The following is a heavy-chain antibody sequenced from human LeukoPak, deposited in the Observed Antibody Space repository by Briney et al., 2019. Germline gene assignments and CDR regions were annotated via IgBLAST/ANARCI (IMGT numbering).Heavy chain of an antibody. D-gene: IGHD1-1*01. J-gene: IGHJ6*02. Sequence: PGGSLRLSCAASGFTFSSYSMNWVRQAPGKGLEWVSYISSSSSTIYYADSVKGRFTISRDNAKNSLYLQMNSLRDEDTAVYYCAREMTTESYYYYGMDVWGQGTTVTVSS. CDR3: AREMTTESYYYYGMDV. CDR1: GFTFSSYS. CDR2: ISSSSSTI. V-gene: IGHV3-48*02.